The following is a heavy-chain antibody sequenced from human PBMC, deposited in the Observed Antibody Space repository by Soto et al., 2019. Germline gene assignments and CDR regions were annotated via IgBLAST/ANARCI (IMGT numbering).Heavy chain of an antibody. CDR2: IRSKTKNYAT. D-gene: IGHD2-21*01. CDR3: ARLGAYYQSLDP. Sequence: GGSLRLSCAASGFTFSDSAMHWVRQASGKGLEWVGRIRSKTKNYATAYAASLEGRFTISRDDSKNTAYLQMNSLKTEDTAVYYCARLGAYYQSLDPWGQGTVVTVSS. V-gene: IGHV3-73*01. J-gene: IGHJ5*02. CDR1: GFTFSDSA.